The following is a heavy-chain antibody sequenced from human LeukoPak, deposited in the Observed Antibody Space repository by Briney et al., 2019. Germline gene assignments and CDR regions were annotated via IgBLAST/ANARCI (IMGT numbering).Heavy chain of an antibody. CDR2: ISSSGSTI. J-gene: IGHJ4*02. CDR1: GFTFSSYE. Sequence: GGFLRLSCAASGFTFSSYEMNWVRQAPGKGLEWVSYISSSGSTIYYADSVKGRFTISRDNAKNSLYLQMNSLRAEDTAVYYCARLPSEGGWYDFDYWGQGTLVTVS. V-gene: IGHV3-48*03. CDR3: ARLPSEGGWYDFDY. D-gene: IGHD6-19*01.